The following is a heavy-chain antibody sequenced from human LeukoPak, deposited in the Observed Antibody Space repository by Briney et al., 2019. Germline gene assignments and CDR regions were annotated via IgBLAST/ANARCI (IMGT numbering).Heavy chain of an antibody. Sequence: ASVKVSCKASGGTFSSYAISWVRQAPGQGLEWMGGIIPIFGTANYAQKFQGRVTITADESTSTAYMELSSLRSEDTAVYYCAVYPHPPGYSRSSRRPNFDYWGQGTLVTVSS. CDR2: IIPIFGTA. CDR3: AVYPHPPGYSRSSRRPNFDY. D-gene: IGHD6-6*01. CDR1: GGTFSSYA. V-gene: IGHV1-69*13. J-gene: IGHJ4*02.